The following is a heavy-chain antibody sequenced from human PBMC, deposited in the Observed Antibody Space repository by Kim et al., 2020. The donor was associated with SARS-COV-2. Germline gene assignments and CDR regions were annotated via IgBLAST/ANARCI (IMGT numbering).Heavy chain of an antibody. J-gene: IGHJ6*01. CDR1: GFTFNNFA. D-gene: IGHD3-16*01. CDR2: ISYEGSKK. Sequence: GGSLRLSCTASGFTFNNFAMHWVRQAPGKGLEWVAVISYEGSKKYYADSVKGRFTISRDNSKNTLYLQMNSLRGEDTAVYYCAKWGALLKCALFYYYGM. V-gene: IGHV3-30*18. CDR3: AKWGALLKCALFYYYGM.